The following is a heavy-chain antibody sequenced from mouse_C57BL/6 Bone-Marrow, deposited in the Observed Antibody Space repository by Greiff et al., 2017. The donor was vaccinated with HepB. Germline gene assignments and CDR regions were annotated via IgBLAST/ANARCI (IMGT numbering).Heavy chain of an antibody. CDR3: ARLGAWFAY. V-gene: IGHV1-81*01. CDR2: IYPRSGNT. CDR1: GYTFTSYG. J-gene: IGHJ3*01. D-gene: IGHD4-1*01. Sequence: QVQLQQSGAELARPGASVKLSCKASGYTFTSYGISWVKQRTGQGLEWIGEIYPRSGNTYYNEKFKGKATQTADKSSSTAYMELRSLTSEDSAVYFCARLGAWFAYWGQGTLVTVSA.